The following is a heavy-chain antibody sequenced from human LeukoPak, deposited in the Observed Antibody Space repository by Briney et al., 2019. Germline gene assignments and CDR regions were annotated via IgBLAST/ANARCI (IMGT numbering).Heavy chain of an antibody. V-gene: IGHV3-48*03. CDR1: GFTFSNYA. CDR2: ISSSGSTI. J-gene: IGHJ6*04. D-gene: IGHD3-10*02. Sequence: GGSLRLSCAASGFTFSNYAMHWVRQAPGKGLEWVSYISSSGSTIYYADSVKGRFTISRDNAKNPLYLQMNSLRAEDTAVYYCAELGITMIGGVWGKGTTVTISS. CDR3: AELGITMIGGV.